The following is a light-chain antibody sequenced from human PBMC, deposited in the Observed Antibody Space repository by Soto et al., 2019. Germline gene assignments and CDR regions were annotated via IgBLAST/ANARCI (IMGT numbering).Light chain of an antibody. CDR1: QSISRW. CDR3: QQYNTYST. Sequence: IQVTQSPSTLSPSFGDLVTITSPSRQSISRWLAWYQQKPGKAPKALIYDASTLRSGVPSRFSGGGSGTEFTLTISSLQPDDFATYYCQQYNTYSTFGQGTRLEIK. J-gene: IGKJ5*01. V-gene: IGKV1-5*01. CDR2: DAS.